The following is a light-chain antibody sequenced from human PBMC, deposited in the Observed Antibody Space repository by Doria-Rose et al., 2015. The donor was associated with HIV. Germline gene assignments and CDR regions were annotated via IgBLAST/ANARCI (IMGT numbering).Light chain of an antibody. J-gene: IGKJ3*01. CDR2: DAS. CDR1: QSVSSN. V-gene: IGKV3-11*01. Sequence: RATLSCRASQSVSSNLAWYQQKPGQAPRLLIYDASNRATGIPARFSGSGSGTDFILTISSLEPEDFAVYFCQQRSNWPPIFAFGPGTKVDI. CDR3: QQRSNWPPIFA.